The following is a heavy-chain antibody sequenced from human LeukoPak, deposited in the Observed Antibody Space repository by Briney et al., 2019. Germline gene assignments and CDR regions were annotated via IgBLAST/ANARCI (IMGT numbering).Heavy chain of an antibody. J-gene: IGHJ6*02. CDR1: GGSISSSSYY. Sequence: PSETLSLTCTVSGGSISSSSYYWGWIRRPPGKGLEWIGNIYYSGGTYYNPSLKSRVTISVDTSKNQFSLKLSSVTAADTAVYYCARDGEYCSGGSCYDGMDVWGQGTTATVSS. CDR2: IYYSGGT. V-gene: IGHV4-39*02. D-gene: IGHD2-15*01. CDR3: ARDGEYCSGGSCYDGMDV.